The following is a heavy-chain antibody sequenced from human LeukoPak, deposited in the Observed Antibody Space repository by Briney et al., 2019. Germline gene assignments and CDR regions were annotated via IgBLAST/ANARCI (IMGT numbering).Heavy chain of an antibody. CDR3: TRVKSGGVPGATYFYYVDV. CDR1: GFPFSMYD. Sequence: GGSLGLSCVASGFPFSMYDMHWVRQAPGKSLEWVSTIRSGGDTFYSASVRGRFIISRDDVKNSLNLQMNSLGDGDTAVYYCTRVKSGGVPGATYFYYVDVWGKGTTVIVSS. D-gene: IGHD3-16*01. V-gene: IGHV3-13*01. CDR2: IRSGGDT. J-gene: IGHJ6*03.